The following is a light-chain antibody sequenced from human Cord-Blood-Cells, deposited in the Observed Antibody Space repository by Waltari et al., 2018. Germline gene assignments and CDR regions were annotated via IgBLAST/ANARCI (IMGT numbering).Light chain of an antibody. CDR3: CSYAGSSTVV. CDR2: EGS. V-gene: IGLV2-23*01. CDR1: SSAAGSYNR. J-gene: IGLJ2*01. Sequence: QSALTQPASVSGSPGQSNTIPCTGPSSAAGSYNRVAWYHQHPGKAPKPLIYEGSRRPSGVSNRFSGSKSSNTASLTISGLQAEDEADYYCCSYAGSSTVVFGGGTKLTVL.